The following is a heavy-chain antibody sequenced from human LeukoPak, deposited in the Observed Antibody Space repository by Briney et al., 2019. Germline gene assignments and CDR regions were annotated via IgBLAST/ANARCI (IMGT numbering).Heavy chain of an antibody. CDR3: AKQLLPPDYFDY. CDR1: GFTFSSYR. V-gene: IGHV3-48*01. J-gene: IGHJ4*02. Sequence: PGGSLRLSCAASGFTFSSYRMNWVRQALGKGLEWVSDISGSSATIHYADSVKGRFTISRDNAKNSLYLQMNSLRAEDTAVYYCAKQLLPPDYFDYWGQGTLVTVSS. CDR2: ISGSSATI. D-gene: IGHD6-6*01.